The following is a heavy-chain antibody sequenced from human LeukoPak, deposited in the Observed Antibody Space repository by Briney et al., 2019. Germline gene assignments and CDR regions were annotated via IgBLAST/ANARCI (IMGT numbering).Heavy chain of an antibody. CDR3: ARDRDKFDY. CDR1: GGSLGGYS. CDR2: INHSGST. V-gene: IGHV4-34*01. Sequence: SETLSLTCAVYGGSLGGYSWSWIRQPPGKGLEWIGEINHSGSTNYNPSLKSRVTISVDTSKNQFSLKLSSVTAADTAVYYCARDRDKFDYWGQGTLVTVSS. J-gene: IGHJ4*02. D-gene: IGHD2-15*01.